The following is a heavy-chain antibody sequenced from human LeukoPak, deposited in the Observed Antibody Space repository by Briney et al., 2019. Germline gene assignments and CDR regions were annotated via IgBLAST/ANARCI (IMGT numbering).Heavy chain of an antibody. J-gene: IGHJ4*02. Sequence: GGPLRLSCAASGFTFNNCAMSWVRQAPGKGLEWVSYISSSSGTIYYADSVKGRFTISRGNAKNSLYLQMNSLRVEDTAVYYCARVESGSYPRWGQGTLVTVSS. CDR2: ISSSSGTI. V-gene: IGHV3-48*01. CDR1: GFTFNNCA. CDR3: ARVESGSYPR. D-gene: IGHD1-26*01.